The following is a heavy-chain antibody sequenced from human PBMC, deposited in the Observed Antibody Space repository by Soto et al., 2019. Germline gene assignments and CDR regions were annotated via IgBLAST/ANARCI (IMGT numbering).Heavy chain of an antibody. D-gene: IGHD2-15*01. V-gene: IGHV4-31*03. CDR2: IYYSGST. CDR1: GGSISSGGYY. Sequence: SETLSLTCTVSGGSISSGGYYWSWIRQHTGKGLEWIGYIYYSGSTYYNPSLKSRVTISVDTSKNQFSLKLSSVTAADTAVYYCEREPRYCSGGSCYHYDGFDYWGQGTLVTVSS. J-gene: IGHJ4*02. CDR3: EREPRYCSGGSCYHYDGFDY.